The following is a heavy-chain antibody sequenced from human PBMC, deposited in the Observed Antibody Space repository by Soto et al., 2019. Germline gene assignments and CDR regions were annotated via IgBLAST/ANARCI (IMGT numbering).Heavy chain of an antibody. CDR3: AAESLTDYENDY. CDR1: GGSISSSSYY. J-gene: IGHJ4*02. V-gene: IGHV4-39*01. Sequence: SETLSLTCTVSGGSISSSSYYWGWIRQPPGKGLEWIGSIYYSGSTYYNPSLKSRVTISVDTSKNQFSLKLISVTAADTAVYYCAAESLTDYENDYWGQGTLVTVSS. D-gene: IGHD3-22*01. CDR2: IYYSGST.